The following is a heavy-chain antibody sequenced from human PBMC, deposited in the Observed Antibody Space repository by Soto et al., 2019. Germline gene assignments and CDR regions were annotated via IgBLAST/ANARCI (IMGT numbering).Heavy chain of an antibody. J-gene: IGHJ5*02. CDR1: GGTFTDLG. CDR2: IIPIFGTP. D-gene: IGHD3-22*01. CDR3: ARGWDHYDSSGLLTWFDP. Sequence: ASVKVSCKASGGTFTDLGLHWVRQVPGQGLEWMGGIIPIFGTPNYAQKFQGRVIITADEFTSTAHMELSSLRSEDTAVYYCARGWDHYDSSGLLTWFDPWGQGTLVTVSS. V-gene: IGHV1-69*13.